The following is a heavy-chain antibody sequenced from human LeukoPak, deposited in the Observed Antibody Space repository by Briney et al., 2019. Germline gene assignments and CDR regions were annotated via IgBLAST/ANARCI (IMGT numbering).Heavy chain of an antibody. CDR3: ARDPQVYGDFDNWFDP. CDR1: GYTFTDYY. CDR2: INPNSGGT. J-gene: IGHJ5*02. V-gene: IGHV1-2*02. D-gene: IGHD4-17*01. Sequence: GASVKVSCKASGYTFTDYYIHWVRQAPGQGLEWMGWINPNSGGTNYVQKFQGRVTMTRDMSIGTAYMELSRLRSDDTAVYYCARDPQVYGDFDNWFDPWGQGTLVTVSS.